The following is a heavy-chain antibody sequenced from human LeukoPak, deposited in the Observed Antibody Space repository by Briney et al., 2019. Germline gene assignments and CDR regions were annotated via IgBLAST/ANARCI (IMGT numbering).Heavy chain of an antibody. CDR2: IWCDGSKK. V-gene: IGHV3-33*03. CDR1: GFTFSSYG. Sequence: GGSLRLSCAASGFTFSSYGMHWVRQAPGKGLEWVAVIWCDGSKKFYADFVKGRFTISRDNSKNTLYLQMNSLRAEDTAVYYCARQALVGVDYWGQGILVTVSS. D-gene: IGHD1-26*01. J-gene: IGHJ4*02. CDR3: ARQALVGVDY.